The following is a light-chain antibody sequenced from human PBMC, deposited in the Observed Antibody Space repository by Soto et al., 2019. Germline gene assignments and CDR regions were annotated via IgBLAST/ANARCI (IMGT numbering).Light chain of an antibody. J-gene: IGKJ2*01. CDR2: DAS. CDR1: QSVRSN. Sequence: EIVMTQSPATLSVSPGERATLSCRASQSVRSNLAWYQQKPGQTPRLLIYDASTRATGIPARFSGSASGTEFTLTISSLQSEDFAVYYCQQYNDWPPYTFGQGTKVEIK. V-gene: IGKV3-15*01. CDR3: QQYNDWPPYT.